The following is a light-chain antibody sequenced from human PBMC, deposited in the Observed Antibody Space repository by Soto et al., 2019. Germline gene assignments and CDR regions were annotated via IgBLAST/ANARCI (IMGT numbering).Light chain of an antibody. Sequence: IQLTNSPSSLSAYPADRVTITCRASQGIINYLAWYQQKPGKAPKLLIYGASTLQSGVPSRFGGSGSGTDFTLTVSSLQPEDFAPYYCQQLFMYPPTFGAGTKVDIK. CDR1: QGIINY. CDR2: GAS. J-gene: IGKJ3*01. CDR3: QQLFMYPPT. V-gene: IGKV1-9*01.